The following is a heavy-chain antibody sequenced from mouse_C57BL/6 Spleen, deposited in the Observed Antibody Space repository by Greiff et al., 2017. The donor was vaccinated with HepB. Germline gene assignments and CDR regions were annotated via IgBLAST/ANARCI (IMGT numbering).Heavy chain of an antibody. V-gene: IGHV5-4*01. CDR3: ARDEITTVVAHWYFDV. Sequence: EVQLVESGGGLVKPGGSLKLSCAASGFTFSSYAMSWVRQTPEKRLEWVATISDGGSYTYYPDNVKGRFTISRDNAKNNLYLQMSHLKSEDTAMYYCARDEITTVVAHWYFDVWGTGTTVTVSS. CDR1: GFTFSSYA. CDR2: ISDGGSYT. J-gene: IGHJ1*03. D-gene: IGHD1-1*01.